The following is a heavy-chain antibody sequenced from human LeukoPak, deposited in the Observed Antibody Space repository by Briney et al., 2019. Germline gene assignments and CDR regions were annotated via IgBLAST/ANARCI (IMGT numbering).Heavy chain of an antibody. CDR3: ASEPLSTT. V-gene: IGHV3-48*03. CDR1: GLTFTNFK. CDR2: ISGSGRTT. J-gene: IGHJ5*02. D-gene: IGHD2-2*01. Sequence: GGSLRLSCAVSGLTFTNFKMNWVRQAPGKGLEWVSYISGSGRTTFYADSVKGRFTISRDNAKNSLYLQMSSLRVEDTAVHYCASEPLSTTWGQGTLVTVSS.